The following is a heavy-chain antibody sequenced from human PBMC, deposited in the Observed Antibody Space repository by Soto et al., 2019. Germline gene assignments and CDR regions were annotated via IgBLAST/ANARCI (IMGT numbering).Heavy chain of an antibody. CDR1: GYSFRSFA. CDR3: AREVEYCGGDCYSRRNYYYYYGMDV. V-gene: IGHV1-3*01. J-gene: IGHJ6*02. CDR2: INPVNGNT. D-gene: IGHD2-21*02. Sequence: ASVKVSCKASGYSFRSFAMHWVRQAPGQRLEWMGWINPVNGNTKYSQNFQGRVTMTRNTSISTAYMELSSLRSEDTAVYYCAREVEYCGGDCYSRRNYYYYYGMDVWGQGTTVTVSS.